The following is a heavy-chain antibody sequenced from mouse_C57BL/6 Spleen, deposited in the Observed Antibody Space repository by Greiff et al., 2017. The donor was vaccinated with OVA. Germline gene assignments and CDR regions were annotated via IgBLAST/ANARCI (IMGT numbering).Heavy chain of an antibody. CDR2: INPSSGYT. CDR1: GYTFTSYW. D-gene: IGHD1-1*01. CDR3: ARTHYGSSYAMDY. V-gene: IGHV1-7*01. J-gene: IGHJ4*01. Sequence: QVQLKQSGAELAKPGASVKLSCKASGYTFTSYWMHWVKQRPGQGLEWIGYINPSSGYTKYNQKFKDKATLTADKSSSTAYMQLSSLTYEDSAVYYCARTHYGSSYAMDYWGQGTSVTVSS.